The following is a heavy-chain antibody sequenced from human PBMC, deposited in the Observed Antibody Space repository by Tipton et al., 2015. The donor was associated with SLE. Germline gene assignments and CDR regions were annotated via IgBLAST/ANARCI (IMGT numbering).Heavy chain of an antibody. V-gene: IGHV3-21*05. CDR1: GFTFSRYE. J-gene: IGHJ4*02. Sequence: SLRLSCAASGFTFSRYEMNWVRQASGKGLEWVSYISSSSSYTNYADSVKGRFTISRDNAKNSLYLQMNSLRAEDTAVYYCAREGRYYDSSGYSTYWGQGTLVTVSS. D-gene: IGHD3-22*01. CDR3: AREGRYYDSSGYSTY. CDR2: ISSSSSYT.